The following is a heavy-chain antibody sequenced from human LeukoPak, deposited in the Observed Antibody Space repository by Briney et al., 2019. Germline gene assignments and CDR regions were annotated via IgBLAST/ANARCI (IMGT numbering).Heavy chain of an antibody. Sequence: GGSLRLSCGVSGFTFSSYGMHWVRQAPGKGLEWVTIIWYDGSNKYYVDSVRGRFTISRDNSKNTVYLQMNSLRVEDTAVYYCARDRSGHHYSDYANDYWGQGTLVTVSS. CDR1: GFTFSSYG. V-gene: IGHV3-33*01. CDR2: IWYDGSNK. J-gene: IGHJ4*02. D-gene: IGHD4-11*01. CDR3: ARDRSGHHYSDYANDY.